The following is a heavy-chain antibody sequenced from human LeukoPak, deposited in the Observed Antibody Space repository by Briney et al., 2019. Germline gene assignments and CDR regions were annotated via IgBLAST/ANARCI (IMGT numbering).Heavy chain of an antibody. CDR1: GGSITSYY. V-gene: IGHV4-59*08. CDR2: IYYSGST. J-gene: IGHJ4*02. Sequence: SETLSLTRTAAGGSITSYYWSSIRQPPGKGLEWIGYIYYSGSTNYNTSLKSRVTISVDTSKYQFSLKLCSVTAADTSVYYCASSYYYDSSGYYDYWGQGTLVTVSS. CDR3: ASSYYYDSSGYYDY. D-gene: IGHD3-22*01.